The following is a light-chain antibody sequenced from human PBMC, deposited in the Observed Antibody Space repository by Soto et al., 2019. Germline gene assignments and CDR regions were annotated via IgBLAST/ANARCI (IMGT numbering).Light chain of an antibody. CDR3: LQDYNSPWT. CDR2: AAS. V-gene: IGKV1-6*01. CDR1: QAMRND. J-gene: IGKJ1*01. Sequence: AIQMTQSPSSLSASVGDRVTITCRASQAMRNDLGWYQQKPGKAPNLLIYAASSLRSGVPSRFSGSGSGTDFTLTISSLQPEDFATYYCLQDYNSPWTFGQGTKVEIK.